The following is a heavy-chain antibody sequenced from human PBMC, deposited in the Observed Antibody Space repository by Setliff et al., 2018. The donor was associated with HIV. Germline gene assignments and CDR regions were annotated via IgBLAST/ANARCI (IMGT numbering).Heavy chain of an antibody. CDR3: ARGGFYSSDYYLLDY. Sequence: SETLSLTCSVSGGSISTYYWSWIRQPPGKRLEWIGYINYSGSTNYNPSLKSRVTISVDTSKKQFSLKLDSVTAADTAVYYCARGGFYSSDYYLLDYWGQGTLVTVSS. CDR2: INYSGST. CDR1: GGSISTYY. D-gene: IGHD6-19*01. J-gene: IGHJ4*02. V-gene: IGHV4-59*01.